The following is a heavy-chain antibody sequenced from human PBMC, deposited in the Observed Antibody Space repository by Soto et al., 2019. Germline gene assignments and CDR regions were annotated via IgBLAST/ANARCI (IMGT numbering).Heavy chain of an antibody. V-gene: IGHV3-21*01. J-gene: IGHJ3*02. CDR1: GFTFSSYS. CDR2: ISSSSSYI. Sequence: PGGSLRLSCAASGFTFSSYSMNWVRQAPGKGLEWVSSISSSSSYIYYADSVKGRFTISRDNAKNSLYLQMNSLRAEDTAVYYCARDGASYYYGSGSYYWSAFDIWGQGTMVTVSS. CDR3: ARDGASYYYGSGSYYWSAFDI. D-gene: IGHD3-10*01.